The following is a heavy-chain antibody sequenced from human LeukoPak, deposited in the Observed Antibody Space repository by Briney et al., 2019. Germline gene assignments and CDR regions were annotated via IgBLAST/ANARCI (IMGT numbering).Heavy chain of an antibody. Sequence: ASVKVSCKASGYTFTGYYMHWVRQAPGQGLEWMGRIIPIFGTANYAQKFQGRVTITTDESTSTAYMELSSLRSEDTAVYYCARGVLRWGSEYYYYMDVWGKGTTVTVSS. J-gene: IGHJ6*03. CDR3: ARGVLRWGSEYYYYMDV. D-gene: IGHD7-27*01. V-gene: IGHV1-69*05. CDR1: GYTFTGYY. CDR2: IIPIFGTA.